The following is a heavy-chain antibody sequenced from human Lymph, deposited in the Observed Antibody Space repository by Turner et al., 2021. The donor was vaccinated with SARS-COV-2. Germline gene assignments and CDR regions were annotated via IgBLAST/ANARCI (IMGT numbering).Heavy chain of an antibody. CDR3: AKMDSSGWDPHFDY. CDR1: GSSISSYY. Sequence: QVQLQESGSGLVKPWETPALTCTVAGSSISSYYWSWIRQPPGKGLEWIGYIYYRRSTNYNPSLKSRVTISVDTSKNQFSLKLSSVTAADTAVYYCAKMDSSGWDPHFDYWGQGTLVTVSS. CDR2: IYYRRST. D-gene: IGHD6-19*01. J-gene: IGHJ4*02. V-gene: IGHV4-59*01.